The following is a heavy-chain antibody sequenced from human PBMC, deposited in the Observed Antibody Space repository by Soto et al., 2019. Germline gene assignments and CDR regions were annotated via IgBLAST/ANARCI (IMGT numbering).Heavy chain of an antibody. D-gene: IGHD6-13*01. CDR3: ARAMSNDHSSSWTGDYYYYYGMDV. J-gene: IGHJ6*02. Sequence: ASVKVSCKASGYTFTSYYMHWVRQAPGQGLEWMGIINPSGGSTSYAQKFQGRVTMTRDTSTSTVYMELSSLRSEDTAVYYCARAMSNDHSSSWTGDYYYYYGMDVWGQGTTVTVSS. CDR2: INPSGGST. CDR1: GYTFTSYY. V-gene: IGHV1-46*01.